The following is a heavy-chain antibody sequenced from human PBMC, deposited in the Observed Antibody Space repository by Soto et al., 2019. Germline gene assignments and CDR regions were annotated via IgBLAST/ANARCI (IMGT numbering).Heavy chain of an antibody. CDR2: ISSSGSTI. Sequence: QVQLVEPGGGLVKPGGSLRLSCAASGFTFSDYYMSWIRQAPGKGLEWVSYISSSGSTIYYADSVKGRFTISRDNAKNSLYLQMNSLSAEDTAVYYCARRRYDFWSGHYYYGMDVWGQGTTVTVSS. V-gene: IGHV3-11*01. CDR1: GFTFSDYY. D-gene: IGHD3-3*01. CDR3: ARRRYDFWSGHYYYGMDV. J-gene: IGHJ6*02.